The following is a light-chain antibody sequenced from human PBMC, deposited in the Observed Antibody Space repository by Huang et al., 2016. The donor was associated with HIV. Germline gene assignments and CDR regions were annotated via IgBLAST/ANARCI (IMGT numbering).Light chain of an antibody. V-gene: IGKV1-9*01. CDR2: AAS. CDR1: QDIISY. Sequence: IQLTQSPSSLSASVGDRVTITCRASQDIISYLAWYQQKPGKAPKLLIYAASTLKRGVPARFSGSGSGTDFTLTINNLQPEDFATYYCLQLNTYPGTFGPGTNVDV. CDR3: LQLNTYPGT. J-gene: IGKJ3*01.